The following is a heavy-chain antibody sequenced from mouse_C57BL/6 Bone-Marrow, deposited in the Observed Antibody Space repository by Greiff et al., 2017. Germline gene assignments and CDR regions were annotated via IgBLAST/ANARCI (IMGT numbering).Heavy chain of an antibody. CDR1: GYTFTDYY. J-gene: IGHJ4*01. CDR3: ARPFYSNYGDY. D-gene: IGHD2-5*01. CDR2: INPNNGGT. V-gene: IGHV1-26*01. Sequence: VQLQQSGPELVKPGASVKISCKASGYTFTDYYMNWVKQSHGKSLEWIGDINPNNGGTSYNQKFKGKATLTVDKSSSTAYMELRSLTSEDSAVYYCARPFYSNYGDYWGQGTSVTVSS.